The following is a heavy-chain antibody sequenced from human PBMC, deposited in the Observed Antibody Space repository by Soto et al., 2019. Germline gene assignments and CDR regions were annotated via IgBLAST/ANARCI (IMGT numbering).Heavy chain of an antibody. Sequence: GGSLRLSCAASGFTFSSYAMSWVRQAPGKGLEWVSAISGSGGSTYYADSVKGRFTISRDNSKNTLYLQMNSLRAEDTAVYYCAKEEGDWNYVLIDYYYGMDVWGQGTTVTVSS. CDR1: GFTFSSYA. CDR2: ISGSGGST. CDR3: AKEEGDWNYVLIDYYYGMDV. D-gene: IGHD1-7*01. J-gene: IGHJ6*02. V-gene: IGHV3-23*01.